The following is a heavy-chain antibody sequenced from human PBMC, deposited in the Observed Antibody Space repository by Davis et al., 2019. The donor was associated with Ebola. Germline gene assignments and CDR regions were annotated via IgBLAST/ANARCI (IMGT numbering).Heavy chain of an antibody. CDR1: GGSISSYY. CDR3: ARVSHNWFDP. CDR2: IYYSGST. Sequence: MPGGSLRLSCTVSGGSISSYYWSWIRQPPGKGLEWIGYIYYSGSTNYNPSLKSRVTISVDTSKNQFSLKLSSVTAADTAVYYCARVSHNWFDPWGQGTLVTISS. J-gene: IGHJ5*02. V-gene: IGHV4-59*01.